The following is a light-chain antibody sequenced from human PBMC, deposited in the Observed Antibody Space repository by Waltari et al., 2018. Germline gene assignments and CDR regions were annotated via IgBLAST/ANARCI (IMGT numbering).Light chain of an antibody. V-gene: IGKV4-1*01. Sequence: DIVMTQSPESLAVSLGERATINCKSSQSVLYSSNNKNQLAWYQQKPGQPPKLLLYWASTRESGVPDRFSGSGSEPDFTLTISSLQAEDVAVYYCHQYYSTPFTFGQGTKLEIK. CDR2: WAS. J-gene: IGKJ2*01. CDR3: HQYYSTPFT. CDR1: QSVLYSSNNKNQ.